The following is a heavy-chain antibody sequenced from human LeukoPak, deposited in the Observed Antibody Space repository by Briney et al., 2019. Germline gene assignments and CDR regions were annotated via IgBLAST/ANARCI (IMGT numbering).Heavy chain of an antibody. D-gene: IGHD5-12*01. Sequence: SETLSLTCTVSGGSISRSSYYWGWIRQPPGKGLEWIGSIYYSGSTYYNPSLKSRVTISVDTSKNQFSLKLSSVTAADTAVYYCARDKVATITSNWFDPWGQGTLVTVSS. V-gene: IGHV4-39*01. J-gene: IGHJ5*02. CDR1: GGSISRSSYY. CDR3: ARDKVATITSNWFDP. CDR2: IYYSGST.